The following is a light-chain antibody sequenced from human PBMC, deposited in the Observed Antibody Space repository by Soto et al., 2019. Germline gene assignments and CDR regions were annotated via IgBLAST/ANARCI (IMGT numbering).Light chain of an antibody. V-gene: IGLV1-40*01. CDR1: SSNIGAGFD. J-gene: IGLJ1*01. CDR3: QSYDSSLTIYV. CDR2: GNS. Sequence: QSVLTQPPSVSGAPGQRVTISCIGSSSNIGAGFDVHWYQQLPGTAPKLLIYGNSNRTSGVPDRFSGSKSGTSASLAITGLQAEDEADYYCQSYDSSLTIYVFGTGTKVTVL.